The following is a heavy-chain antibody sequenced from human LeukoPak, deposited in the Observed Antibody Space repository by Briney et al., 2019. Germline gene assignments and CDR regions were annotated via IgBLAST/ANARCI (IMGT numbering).Heavy chain of an antibody. Sequence: PGGSLRLSCAASGFTFSSYAMHWVRQAPGKGLEWVAVISYDGSNKYYADSVKGRFTISRDNSKNTLYLQMNSLRAEDTAVYYCARYTTYSGSYLLTAFDIWGQGTMVTVSS. V-gene: IGHV3-30-3*01. CDR2: ISYDGSNK. CDR1: GFTFSSYA. J-gene: IGHJ3*02. CDR3: ARYTTYSGSYLLTAFDI. D-gene: IGHD1-26*01.